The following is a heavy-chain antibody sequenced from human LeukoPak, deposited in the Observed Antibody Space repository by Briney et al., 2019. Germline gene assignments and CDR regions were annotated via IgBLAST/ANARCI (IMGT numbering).Heavy chain of an antibody. CDR3: ARDNDCSSTTCYNGGFDP. D-gene: IGHD2-2*02. V-gene: IGHV1-2*02. Sequence: GASVKVSCKASGGTFSSYAISWVRQAPGQGLEWMGWINPSSGGTNYAQKFQGRVTMTRDTSISTVYMELGRLRSDDTAVYYCARDNDCSSTTCYNGGFDPWGQGTLVTVSS. CDR2: INPSSGGT. J-gene: IGHJ5*02. CDR1: GGTFSSYA.